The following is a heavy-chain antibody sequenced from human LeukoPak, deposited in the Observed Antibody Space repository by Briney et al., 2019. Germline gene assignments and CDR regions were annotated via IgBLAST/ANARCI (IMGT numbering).Heavy chain of an antibody. Sequence: PSETLSLTCTVSGGSVSSGSYYWSWIRQPPGKGLEWIGYIYYSGSTNYNPSLKSRVTISVDTSKNQFSLKLSSVTAADTAVYYCSGQVSYYYGMDVWDKGTTVTVSS. CDR2: IYYSGST. V-gene: IGHV4-61*01. CDR3: SGQVSYYYGMDV. CDR1: GGSVSSGSYY. J-gene: IGHJ6*04.